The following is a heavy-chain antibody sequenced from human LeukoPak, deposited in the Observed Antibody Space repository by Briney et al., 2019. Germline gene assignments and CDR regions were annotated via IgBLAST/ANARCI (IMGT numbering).Heavy chain of an antibody. J-gene: IGHJ4*02. CDR3: ARKASTIAAVLDF. V-gene: IGHV4-59*01. CDR1: GGSISNYY. D-gene: IGHD6-13*01. Sequence: SETLSLTCTVSGGSISNYYWSWIRQPPGKGLEWIGYIYSSGSTNYSPSLKSRVTISVDTSKNQFSLKLNSVTAADTAVYYCARKASTIAAVLDFWGQGTLVTVSS. CDR2: IYSSGST.